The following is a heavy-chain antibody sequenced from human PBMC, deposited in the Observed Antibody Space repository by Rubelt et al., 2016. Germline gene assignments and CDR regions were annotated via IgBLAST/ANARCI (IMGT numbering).Heavy chain of an antibody. CDR2: ISGSSGTI. Sequence: RGYNMNWVRPAPGKGLEWVSYISGSSGTIYYADSVEGRFTISRDNAKNSLYLQMNSLRDDDTAVYYCARANGMDVWGQGTTVTVSS. J-gene: IGHJ6*02. V-gene: IGHV3-48*02. CDR1: RGYN. CDR3: ARANGMDV.